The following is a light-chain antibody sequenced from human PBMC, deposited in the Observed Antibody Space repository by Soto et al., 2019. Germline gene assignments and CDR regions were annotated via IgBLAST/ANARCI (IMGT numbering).Light chain of an antibody. CDR1: QSISSW. CDR2: DAS. CDR3: QQYENLPT. Sequence: DIQMTQSPSTRSASVGDRVTITCRASQSISSWLAWYQQKPGRAPKLLIYDASNLEAGVPSRFRGSGSGTDFTFTISRLQPEDIATYYCQQYENLPTFGQGTLLEI. V-gene: IGKV1-33*01. J-gene: IGKJ5*01.